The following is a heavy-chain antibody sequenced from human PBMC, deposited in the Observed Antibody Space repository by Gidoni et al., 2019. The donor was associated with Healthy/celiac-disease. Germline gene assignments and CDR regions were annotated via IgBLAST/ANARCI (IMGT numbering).Heavy chain of an antibody. D-gene: IGHD2-2*01. CDR3: ARDRREGYCSSTSCYYYYGMDV. V-gene: IGHV3-48*02. CDR2: ISSSSSTI. Sequence: EVQLVESGGGLVQPGGSLRLSCAASGFTFSSYSMNWVRQAPGKGLEWVSYISSSSSTIYYADSGKGRFTISRDNAKNSLYLQMNSLRDEDTAVYYCARDRREGYCSSTSCYYYYGMDVWGQGTTVTVSS. CDR1: GFTFSSYS. J-gene: IGHJ6*02.